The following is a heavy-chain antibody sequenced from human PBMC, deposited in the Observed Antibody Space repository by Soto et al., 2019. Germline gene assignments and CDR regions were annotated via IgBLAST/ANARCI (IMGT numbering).Heavy chain of an antibody. CDR2: VKSKVDGETI. V-gene: IGHV3-15*07. Sequence: EVQLVESGGGLVEPGGSLRLSCAASGFTFNGAWMNWVRQGQGKGLEWVGRVKSKVDGETIDYAAPVKGRFTISRDDSRNMVYLQMNSLSTEDTAMYYCSADLPDWGAYAFDYWGQGALVTVSS. J-gene: IGHJ4*02. D-gene: IGHD3-16*01. CDR1: GFTFNGAW. CDR3: SADLPDWGAYAFDY.